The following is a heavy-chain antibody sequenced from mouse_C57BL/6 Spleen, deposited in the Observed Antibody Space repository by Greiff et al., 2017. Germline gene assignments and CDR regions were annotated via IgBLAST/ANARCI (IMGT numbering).Heavy chain of an antibody. CDR2: IDPSDSET. Sequence: QVQLQQPGAELVRPGSSVKLSCKASGYTFTSYWMHWVKQRPIQGLEWIGNIDPSDSETHYNHKFKDKATLTVDKSSSTAYMQLSSLTSEDSAVYYCARPYYYGSSPWYFDVWGTGTTVTVSS. CDR3: ARPYYYGSSPWYFDV. J-gene: IGHJ1*03. V-gene: IGHV1-52*01. CDR1: GYTFTSYW. D-gene: IGHD1-1*01.